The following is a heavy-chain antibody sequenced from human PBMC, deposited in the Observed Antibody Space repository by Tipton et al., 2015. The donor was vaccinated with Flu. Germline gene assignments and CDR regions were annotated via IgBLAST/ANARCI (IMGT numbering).Heavy chain of an antibody. Sequence: TLSLTCTVFGDSISTSDYYWSWIRLSAGKGLEWIGRVYSSGGTKYNPSLKSRVTISKDTSKNQFSLNLISVTTADTAVYFCARGLSSGWYSVGYFDYWGQGTLVTVSS. CDR3: ARGLSSGWYSVGYFDY. CDR2: VYSSGGT. V-gene: IGHV4-61*02. CDR1: GDSISTSDYY. D-gene: IGHD6-19*01. J-gene: IGHJ4*02.